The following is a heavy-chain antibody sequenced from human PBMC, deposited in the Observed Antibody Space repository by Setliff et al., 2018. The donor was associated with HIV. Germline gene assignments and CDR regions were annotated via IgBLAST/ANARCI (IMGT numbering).Heavy chain of an antibody. D-gene: IGHD5-18*01. V-gene: IGHV3-21*01. CDR2: ISSGNSYI. J-gene: IGHJ5*02. Sequence: PGGSLRLSCAASGFTFSSYSMNWVRQAPGKGLEWVSFISSGNSYIYYADSVKGRFTISRDNAKNSLFLRMNSLRPEDTAVYYCARAQDREYNYGVLYNWFDPWGQGTLVTVSS. CDR3: ARAQDREYNYGVLYNWFDP. CDR1: GFTFSSYS.